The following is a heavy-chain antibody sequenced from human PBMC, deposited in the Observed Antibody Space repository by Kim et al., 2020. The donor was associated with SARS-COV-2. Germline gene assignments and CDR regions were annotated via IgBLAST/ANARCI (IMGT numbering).Heavy chain of an antibody. CDR1: GYTFTSYD. CDR3: ARVPSRPQWLVTSLAFDI. J-gene: IGHJ3*02. D-gene: IGHD6-19*01. V-gene: IGHV1-8*01. CDR2: MNPNSGNT. Sequence: ASVKVSCKASGYTFTSYDINWVRQATGQGLEWMGWMNPNSGNTGYAQKFQGRVTMTRNTSISTAYMELSSLRSEDTAVYYCARVPSRPQWLVTSLAFDIWGQGTMVTVSS.